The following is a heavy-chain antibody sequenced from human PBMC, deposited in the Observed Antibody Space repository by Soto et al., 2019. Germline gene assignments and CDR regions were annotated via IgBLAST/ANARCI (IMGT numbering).Heavy chain of an antibody. D-gene: IGHD2-2*01. Sequence: QVQLVQSGAEVKKPGASVKVSCKASGYTFTSYYMHWVRQAPGQGLEWMGIINPSGGSTSYAQKFQGRVTMTMDTSTSTVYMELSSLRSEDTAVYYCARELLDPKNCSSTSGGFDPWGQGTLVTVSS. CDR3: ARELLDPKNCSSTSGGFDP. CDR1: GYTFTSYY. V-gene: IGHV1-46*03. J-gene: IGHJ5*02. CDR2: INPSGGST.